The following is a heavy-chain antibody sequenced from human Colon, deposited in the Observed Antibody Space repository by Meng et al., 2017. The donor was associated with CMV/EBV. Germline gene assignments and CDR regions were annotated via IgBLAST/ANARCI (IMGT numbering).Heavy chain of an antibody. CDR2: INSDGTTI. Sequence: GESLKISCAASGFTFSNYWMHWVRQAPGKGLVWVSRINSDGTTISYADSVRGRFTISRDNAKNTLSLQMNSLRAEDTAVYYCVRAGDGGSYLDYRGQGDLVTVSS. CDR1: GFTFSNYW. V-gene: IGHV3-74*01. J-gene: IGHJ4*02. D-gene: IGHD1-26*01. CDR3: VRAGDGGSYLDY.